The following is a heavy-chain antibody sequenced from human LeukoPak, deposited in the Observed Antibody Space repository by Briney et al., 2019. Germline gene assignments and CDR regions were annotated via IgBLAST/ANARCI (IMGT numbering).Heavy chain of an antibody. CDR1: GGTFSSYA. J-gene: IGHJ4*02. D-gene: IGHD2-2*01. CDR3: ARRYCSSTSCYADSGYEYFDY. Sequence: SVTVSCKASGGTFSSYAISWVRQAPGQGLEWMGGIIPIFGTANYAQKFQGRVTITTDKSTSTAYMELSSLRSEDTAVYYCARRYCSSTSCYADSGYEYFDYWGQGTLVTVSS. V-gene: IGHV1-69*05. CDR2: IIPIFGTA.